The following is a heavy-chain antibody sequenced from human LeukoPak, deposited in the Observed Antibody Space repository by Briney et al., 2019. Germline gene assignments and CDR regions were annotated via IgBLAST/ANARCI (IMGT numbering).Heavy chain of an antibody. CDR1: GGSISSSSYY. J-gene: IGHJ4*02. V-gene: IGHV4-39*01. CDR3: ARLGSGGYRY. CDR2: IYYSGST. Sequence: PSETLSLTCTVSGGSISSSSYYWGWIRQPPGKGLEWIGSIYYSGSTYYNPSLKSRVTISVDTSKNQFSLKLSSVTAADTAVYYCARLGSGGYRYWGQGTLVTVS. D-gene: IGHD3-3*01.